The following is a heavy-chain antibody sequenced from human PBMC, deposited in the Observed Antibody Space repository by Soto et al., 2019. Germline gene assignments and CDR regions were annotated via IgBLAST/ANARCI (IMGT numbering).Heavy chain of an antibody. J-gene: IGHJ6*02. D-gene: IGHD3-22*01. V-gene: IGHV4-39*01. CDR3: AGGDYYHSSGYYFSYYTMDV. CDR2: VYYGGST. Sequence: SETLSLTCTVSGGSISSSSYYWGWIRQPPGKGLEWIGNVYYGGSTYYNPSLKSRVTISVETSKSQFSLKLSSVTAADTAVYYCAGGDYYHSSGYYFSYYTMDVWGQGTTVT. CDR1: GGSISSSSYY.